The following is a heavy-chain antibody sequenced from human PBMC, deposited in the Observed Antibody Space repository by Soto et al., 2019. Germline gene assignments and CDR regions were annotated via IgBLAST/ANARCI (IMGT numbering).Heavy chain of an antibody. Sequence: GPTLVNPTQTLTLTCTFSGFSLSTSGVGVGWIRQPPGKALEWLALIYWDDDKRYSPSLKSRLTITKDTSKNQVVLTMTNMDPVDTATYYCAHSWYFSGGSCYYSNRFDPRAQRTPDTVSA. CDR1: GFSLSTSGVG. V-gene: IGHV2-5*02. CDR2: IYWDDDK. CDR3: AHSWYFSGGSCYYSNRFDP. J-gene: IGHJ5*01. D-gene: IGHD2-15*01.